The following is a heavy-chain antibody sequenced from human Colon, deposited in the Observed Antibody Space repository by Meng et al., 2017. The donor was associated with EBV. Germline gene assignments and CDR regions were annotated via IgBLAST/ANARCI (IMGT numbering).Heavy chain of an antibody. CDR3: ARAYYGSGSYIKGFDP. CDR1: GFTFSDYY. Sequence: QVQLVESGGGXXXXGXXLRLSWAASGFTFSDYYMSWIRQAPGKGLEWVSYISNSGSTIYYADSVKGRFTISRDNAKNSLYLQMNSLRAEDTAVYYCARAYYGSGSYIKGFDPWGQGTLVTVSS. J-gene: IGHJ5*02. D-gene: IGHD3-10*01. V-gene: IGHV3-11*01. CDR2: ISNSGSTI.